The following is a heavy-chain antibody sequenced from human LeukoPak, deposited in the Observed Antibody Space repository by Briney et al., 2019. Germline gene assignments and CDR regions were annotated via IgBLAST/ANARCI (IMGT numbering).Heavy chain of an antibody. J-gene: IGHJ4*02. Sequence: PGGSLRLSCAASGFTVSSNYMSWVRQAPGKGLEWVSVIYSGGSTYYADSVKGRFTISRDNSKNTLYLQVNSLRAEDTAVYYCARRLLGYSSGWYYFDYWGQGTLVTVSS. V-gene: IGHV3-53*01. D-gene: IGHD6-19*01. CDR3: ARRLLGYSSGWYYFDY. CDR1: GFTVSSNY. CDR2: IYSGGST.